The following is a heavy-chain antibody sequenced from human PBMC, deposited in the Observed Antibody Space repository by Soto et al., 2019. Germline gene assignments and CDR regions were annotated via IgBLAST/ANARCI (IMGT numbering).Heavy chain of an antibody. J-gene: IGHJ2*01. CDR2: ISGYNGNT. CDR1: GYTFTSYG. D-gene: IGHD2-2*01. Sequence: QVQLVQSGAEVKKPGASVKVSCKASGYTFTSYGICWVRQAPGRGLEWMGWISGYNGNTNYAQNLQGRVTMTTDTXXXXXXXXXXXXXXXXXXXXXXXXRCSSTRCLDLWGRGTLVIVSS. CDR3: XXRCSSTRCLDL. V-gene: IGHV1-18*01.